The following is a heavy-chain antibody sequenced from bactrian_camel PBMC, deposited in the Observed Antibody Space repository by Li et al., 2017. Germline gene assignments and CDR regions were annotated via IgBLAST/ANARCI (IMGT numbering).Heavy chain of an antibody. V-gene: IGHV3S53*01. CDR2: ISSNGTT. CDR1: GDIFSTSC. D-gene: IGHD2*01. J-gene: IGHJ4*01. Sequence: HVQLAESGGGLVQPEDSLRLSCAVSGDIFSTSCMGWFRQAPGQERQLVSFISSNGTTGYPESVKGRFTISVDSAKTTLTLQMNSRKTEDTAVYTCAAGITSRRNVGYCYPDKYYGQGTQVTVS.